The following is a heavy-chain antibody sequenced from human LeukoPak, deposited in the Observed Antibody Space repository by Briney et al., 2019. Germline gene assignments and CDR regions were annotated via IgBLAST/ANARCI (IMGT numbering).Heavy chain of an antibody. D-gene: IGHD4-17*01. CDR2: ISGSGGST. Sequence: PGGSLRLSCAASGFTFSSYGMSWVRQAPGKGVEGVSAISGSGGSTYYADSGKGRFTISRDKSKTTLYLQMNSLRADGTPVYYCAKDLRSGDPTPFYYWGQGTLVTVSS. V-gene: IGHV3-23*01. CDR1: GFTFSSYG. CDR3: AKDLRSGDPTPFYY. J-gene: IGHJ4*02.